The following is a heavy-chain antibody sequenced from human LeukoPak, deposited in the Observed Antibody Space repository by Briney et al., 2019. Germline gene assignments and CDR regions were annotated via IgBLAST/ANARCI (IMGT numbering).Heavy chain of an antibody. CDR2: ISDTGSTI. J-gene: IGHJ3*02. Sequence: GGSLRLSCAASGFSFSDYYMSWIRQAPGKGLERISYISDTGSTIYYADSVKARFTISTDNAKNSLHLQMNSLRAEDTAVYYCARVGFFGIMDAFDIWGQGTMVTVSS. V-gene: IGHV3-11*04. CDR3: ARVGFFGIMDAFDI. D-gene: IGHD3-10*01. CDR1: GFSFSDYY.